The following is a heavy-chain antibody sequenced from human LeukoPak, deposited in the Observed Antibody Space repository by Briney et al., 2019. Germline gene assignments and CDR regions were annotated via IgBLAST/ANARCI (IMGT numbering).Heavy chain of an antibody. CDR1: GFTVSGLC. CDR3: ARDGGLGSPLGGHFYYGMDV. CDR2: LYTGDNT. J-gene: IGHJ6*02. D-gene: IGHD3-10*01. V-gene: IGHV3-66*01. Sequence: PGGSLRLSCAASGFTVSGLCMSWVRQAPGKGLEWVAFLYTGDNTYYADSVKDRFTISRDNSKNTVYLQMNNLRVEDTAAYYCARDGGLGSPLGGHFYYGMDVWGQGTTVTVSS.